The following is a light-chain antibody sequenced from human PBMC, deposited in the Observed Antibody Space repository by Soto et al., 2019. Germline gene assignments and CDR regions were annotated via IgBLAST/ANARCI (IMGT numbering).Light chain of an antibody. CDR2: DVT. CDR3: CSYAGTYTLWV. J-gene: IGLJ3*02. CDR1: SSDVGGYNF. V-gene: IGLV2-11*01. Sequence: QSALTQPRSVSGSPGQSVTISCTGTSSDVGGYNFVSWYQQYPGKAPKLIIYDVTKRPSGVPDRFSGSKSGNTASLTISGLQAEDEVDYYCCSYAGTYTLWVFGGGTKVTVL.